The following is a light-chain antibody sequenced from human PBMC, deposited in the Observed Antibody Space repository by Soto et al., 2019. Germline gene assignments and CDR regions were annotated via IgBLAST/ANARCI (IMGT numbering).Light chain of an antibody. V-gene: IGKV1-5*03. CDR3: QQYNSYRA. Sequence: DIQMTQSPSTLSASVGDRVTITCRASESIDSWLAWHQQKPGRAPKLLISKASSLESGVPARFSGSGSGTEVTLTISSLQPDDFATYYCQQYNSYRAFGQGTKVEI. J-gene: IGKJ1*01. CDR2: KAS. CDR1: ESIDSW.